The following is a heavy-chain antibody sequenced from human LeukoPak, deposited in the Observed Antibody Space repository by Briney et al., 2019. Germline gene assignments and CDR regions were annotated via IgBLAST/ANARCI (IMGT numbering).Heavy chain of an antibody. J-gene: IGHJ6*02. V-gene: IGHV5-51*01. Sequence: GESLKISCKCSGYSFSSYWIGWVRQMPGKGLEWMGIIYPGDSDTRYSPSFQGHVTISADKSISTAYLQWSSLKASDTAMYYCARECARHYYGSGYYYYYGMDVWGQGTTVTVSS. CDR3: ARECARHYYGSGYYYYYGMDV. CDR1: GYSFSSYW. CDR2: IYPGDSDT. D-gene: IGHD3-10*01.